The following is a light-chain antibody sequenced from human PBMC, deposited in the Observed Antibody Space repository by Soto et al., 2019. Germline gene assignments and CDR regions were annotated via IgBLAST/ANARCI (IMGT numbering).Light chain of an antibody. CDR1: SGHSTFV. V-gene: IGLV4-69*01. CDR2: LNSDGSH. Sequence: QAVVTQSPSASASLGASVKLTCTLSSGHSTFVIAWHQQQPEKGPRYLMKLNSDGSHTKGDGIPDRFSGSSSGAERYLIISSLQSEDEADYYCQTWGTGIQVFGGGTKVTVL. J-gene: IGLJ3*02. CDR3: QTWGTGIQV.